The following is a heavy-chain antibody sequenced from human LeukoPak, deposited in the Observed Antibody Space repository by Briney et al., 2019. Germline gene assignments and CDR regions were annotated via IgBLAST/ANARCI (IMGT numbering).Heavy chain of an antibody. J-gene: IGHJ6*02. Sequence: PSETLSLTCTVSGGSISGHYWTWVRQPPGEGLEWIGQIHYSGKADYNPPLRSRITISVDTSKNQMSLKVTSVTAADTAVYYCARFGVDYDMDVWGQGTTVTVS. CDR1: GGSISGHY. V-gene: IGHV4-59*11. CDR3: ARFGVDYDMDV. D-gene: IGHD3-16*01. CDR2: IHYSGKA.